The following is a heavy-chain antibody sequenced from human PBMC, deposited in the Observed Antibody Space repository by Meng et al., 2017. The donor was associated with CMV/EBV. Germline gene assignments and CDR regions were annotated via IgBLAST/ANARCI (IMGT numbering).Heavy chain of an antibody. CDR2: MNSNSGNT. V-gene: IGHV1-8*01. J-gene: IGHJ5*02. D-gene: IGHD1-26*01. Sequence: KASGYTCTSYDINWVRQATGQGLEWMGWMNSNSGNTGYAQKFQGRVTMTRNTSISTAYMELSSLRSEDTAVYYCARGVIVGATGWFDPWGQGTLVTVSS. CDR3: ARGVIVGATGWFDP. CDR1: GYTCTSYD.